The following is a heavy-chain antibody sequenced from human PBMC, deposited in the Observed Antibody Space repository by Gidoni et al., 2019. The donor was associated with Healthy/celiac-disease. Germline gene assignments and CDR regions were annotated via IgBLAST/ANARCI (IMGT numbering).Heavy chain of an antibody. CDR2: IYHSGST. CDR1: GYSISSGYY. Sequence: QVQLQESGPGLVKPSETLSLTCTVSGYSISSGYYWGWIRQPPGKGLEWIGSIYHSGSTYYNPSLKSRVTISVDTSKNQFSLKLSSVTAADTAVYYCARTSSGWYGADYWGQGTLVTVSS. D-gene: IGHD6-19*01. V-gene: IGHV4-38-2*02. CDR3: ARTSSGWYGADY. J-gene: IGHJ4*02.